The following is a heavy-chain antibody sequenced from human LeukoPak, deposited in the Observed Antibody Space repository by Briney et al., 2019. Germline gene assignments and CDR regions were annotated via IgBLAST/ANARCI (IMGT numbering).Heavy chain of an antibody. CDR3: ARGSYYYYYMDV. J-gene: IGHJ6*03. CDR1: GSTFDDYG. V-gene: IGHV3-20*04. CDR2: INWNGGST. Sequence: PGGSLRLSCAASGSTFDDYGMSWVRQAPGKGLEWVSGINWNGGSTGYADSVKGRFTISRDNAKDSLYLQMNSLRAEDTAVYYCARGSYYYYYMDVWGKGTTVTVSS. D-gene: IGHD6-6*01.